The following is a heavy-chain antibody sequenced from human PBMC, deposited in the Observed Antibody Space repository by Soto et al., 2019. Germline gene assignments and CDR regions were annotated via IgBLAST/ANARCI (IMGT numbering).Heavy chain of an antibody. J-gene: IGHJ5*02. D-gene: IGHD6-13*01. V-gene: IGHV4-59*01. Sequence: SETLSLTCTVSGGSISSYYWSWIRQPPGKGLEWIGYIYYSGSTNYNPSLKSRVTISVDPSKNQFSLKLSSVTAADTAVYYCARGREGAAAGSWFDPGGQGTLVTLS. CDR2: IYYSGST. CDR1: GGSISSYY. CDR3: ARGREGAAAGSWFDP.